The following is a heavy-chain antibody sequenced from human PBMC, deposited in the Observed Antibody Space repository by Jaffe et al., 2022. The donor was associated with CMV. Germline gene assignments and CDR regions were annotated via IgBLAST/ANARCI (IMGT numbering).Heavy chain of an antibody. D-gene: IGHD3-3*01. CDR2: IKQDGSEK. CDR3: ARDYDFWSGYYVLYYYMDV. CDR1: GFTFSSYW. J-gene: IGHJ6*03. V-gene: IGHV3-7*03. Sequence: EVQLVESGGGLVQPGGSLRLSCAASGFTFSSYWMSWVRQAPGKGLEWVANIKQDGSEKYYVDSVKGRFTISRDNAKNSLYLQMNSLRAEDTAVYYCARDYDFWSGYYVLYYYMDVWGKGTTVTVSS.